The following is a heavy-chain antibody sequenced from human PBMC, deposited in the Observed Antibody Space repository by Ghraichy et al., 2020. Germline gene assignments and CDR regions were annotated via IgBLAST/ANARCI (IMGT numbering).Heavy chain of an antibody. CDR1: GGSISSGGYY. J-gene: IGHJ3*02. Sequence: SETLSLTCTVSGGSISSGGYYWSWIRQHPGKGLEWIGYIYYSGSTYYNPSLKSRVTISVDTSKNQFSLKLSSVTAADTAVYYCARVWANLSGYDPSDAFDIWGQGTMVTVSS. D-gene: IGHD5-12*01. CDR3: ARVWANLSGYDPSDAFDI. CDR2: IYYSGST. V-gene: IGHV4-31*03.